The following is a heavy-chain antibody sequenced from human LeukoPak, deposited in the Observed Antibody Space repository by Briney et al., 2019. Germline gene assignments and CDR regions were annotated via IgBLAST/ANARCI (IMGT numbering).Heavy chain of an antibody. CDR1: GGSISSYY. Sequence: SETPSLTCTVSGGSISSYYWSWIRQPAGKGLEWIGRFYTGGSINYNPSLKSRVTMSGDTSKNHFSLKLSSVTAADTAVYYCARVGYSNYGGGTNWFDPWGQGTLVTVSS. J-gene: IGHJ5*02. CDR2: FYTGGSI. V-gene: IGHV4-4*07. D-gene: IGHD4-11*01. CDR3: ARVGYSNYGGGTNWFDP.